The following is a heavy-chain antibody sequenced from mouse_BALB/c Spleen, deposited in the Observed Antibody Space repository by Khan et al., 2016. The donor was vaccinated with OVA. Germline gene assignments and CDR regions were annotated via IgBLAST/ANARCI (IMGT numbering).Heavy chain of an antibody. CDR2: ISYGGST. Sequence: VQLQQSGPGLVKPSQSLSLTCTVTGYSITSDYAWDWIRQFPGNKLEWMGYISYGGSTSYNPSLKSRISITRDTSKNQFFLLLNSVTTEDTATYYCARKNYYGYAMDYWGQGTSVTVSS. V-gene: IGHV3-2*02. CDR3: ARKNYYGYAMDY. CDR1: GYSITSDYA. D-gene: IGHD1-1*01. J-gene: IGHJ4*01.